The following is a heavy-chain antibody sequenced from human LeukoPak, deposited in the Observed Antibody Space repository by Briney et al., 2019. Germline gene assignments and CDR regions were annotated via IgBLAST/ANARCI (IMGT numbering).Heavy chain of an antibody. CDR2: IYHSGST. CDR1: GGSISNYY. V-gene: IGHV4-59*12. CDR3: ARVAVDIVVVPAAVWFDP. D-gene: IGHD2-2*03. J-gene: IGHJ5*02. Sequence: SETLSLTCTVSGGSISNYYWSWIRQPPGKGLEWIGEIYHSGSTNYNPSLKSRVTISVDKSKNQFSLKLSSVTAADTAVYYCARVAVDIVVVPAAVWFDPWGQGTLVTVSS.